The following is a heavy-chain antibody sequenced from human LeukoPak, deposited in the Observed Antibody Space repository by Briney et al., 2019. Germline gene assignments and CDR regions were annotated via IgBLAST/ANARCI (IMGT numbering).Heavy chain of an antibody. CDR1: GFTFSDYY. D-gene: IGHD3-10*01. V-gene: IGHV3-11*01. CDR2: ISSSGSTK. Sequence: PGGSLRLSCAASGFTFSDYYMSWIRQAPGKGLEFVLYISSSGSTKYYADSVRGRFTLSRDNAKNSLYLQMNSLRAEDTAVYYCATPKVLPYGSGTYEDYYYGMDVWGQGTIVTVSS. CDR3: ATPKVLPYGSGTYEDYYYGMDV. J-gene: IGHJ6*02.